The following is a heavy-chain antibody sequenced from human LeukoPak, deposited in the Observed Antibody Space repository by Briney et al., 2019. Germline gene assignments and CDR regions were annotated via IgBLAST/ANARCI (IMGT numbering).Heavy chain of an antibody. CDR2: FYYSGST. J-gene: IGHJ4*02. CDR3: ARALGSGTLRQYFDY. CDR1: VASITSGSHY. V-gene: IGHV4-39*01. Sequence: SETLSLTCTVSVASITSGSHYWGWIRQPPGKGLEWIGSFYYSGSTYYNPSLKSRVTISADTSKNQSSLKLTSVTAADTAVYYCARALGSGTLRQYFDYWGQGRLVTVSS. D-gene: IGHD3-10*01.